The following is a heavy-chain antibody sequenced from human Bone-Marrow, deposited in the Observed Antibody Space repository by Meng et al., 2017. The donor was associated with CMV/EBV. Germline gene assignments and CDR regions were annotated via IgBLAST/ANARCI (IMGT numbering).Heavy chain of an antibody. Sequence: CKGSGFNFASYWIGWVRQMPGKGLEWMGIIYPGDSDTRYSPSFQGQVTISADKSISTAYLQWSSLKASDTAMYYCARPAAAYSNSDYWGQGTLVTVSS. CDR2: IYPGDSDT. CDR3: ARPAAAYSNSDY. CDR1: GFNFASYW. D-gene: IGHD5-12*01. J-gene: IGHJ4*02. V-gene: IGHV5-51*01.